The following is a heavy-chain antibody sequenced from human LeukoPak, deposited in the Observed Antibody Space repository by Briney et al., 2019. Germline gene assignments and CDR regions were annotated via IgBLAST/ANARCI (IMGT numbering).Heavy chain of an antibody. Sequence: SETLSPTCTVSGDSISRYYWSWIRQPPGKGLEWIGYIYYSGSSNYNPSLKSRVTISVDTSKNQVSLKLSSVTAADTAVYYCARAKKAVAGFFDYWGQGPLVTVSS. J-gene: IGHJ4*02. CDR1: GDSISRYY. D-gene: IGHD6-19*01. V-gene: IGHV4-59*01. CDR3: ARAKKAVAGFFDY. CDR2: IYYSGSS.